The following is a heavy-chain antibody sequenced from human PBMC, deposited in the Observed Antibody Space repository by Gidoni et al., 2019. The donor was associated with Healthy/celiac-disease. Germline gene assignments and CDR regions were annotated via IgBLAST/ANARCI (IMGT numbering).Heavy chain of an antibody. CDR2: ISSSSSYI. V-gene: IGHV3-21*01. Sequence: EVQPVESGGGLVKPGVSLRLSCAASGFPFSSYSMNWVRQAPGKGLGWVASISSSSSYIYYADSVKGRFTISRDNAKNSLYLQMNSLRAEDTAVYYCARASDESSGYYYDYWGQGTLVTVSS. CDR1: GFPFSSYS. D-gene: IGHD3-22*01. J-gene: IGHJ4*02. CDR3: ARASDESSGYYYDY.